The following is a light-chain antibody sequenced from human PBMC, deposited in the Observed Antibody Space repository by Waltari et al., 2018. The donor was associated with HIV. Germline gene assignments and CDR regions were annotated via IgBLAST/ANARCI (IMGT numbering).Light chain of an antibody. CDR2: MTN. CDR3: ASWDDSLSIVV. V-gene: IGLV1-47*01. J-gene: IGLJ2*01. CDR1: SSNVGSNY. Sequence: QSVLTQPPSASGTPGQRITLSCSGSSSNVGSNYVYWYQQLPGTAPKVLIFMTNPRPSGVPARFSASKSGTSASLAIRGLRSEDEADYYCASWDDSLSIVVVGGGTKLTVL.